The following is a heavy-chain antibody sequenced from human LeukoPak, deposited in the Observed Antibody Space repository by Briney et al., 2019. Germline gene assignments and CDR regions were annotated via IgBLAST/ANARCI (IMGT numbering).Heavy chain of an antibody. J-gene: IGHJ4*02. Sequence: PGGSLRLSCAASGFTFSSYSMNWVRQAPGKGLEWVSYISSSSSTIYYADSVKGRFTISRDNAKNSLYLQMNDLRAEDTAVYYCARGYCSSTSCASDYWGQGTLVIVSS. V-gene: IGHV3-48*01. CDR2: ISSSSSTI. CDR1: GFTFSSYS. D-gene: IGHD2-2*01. CDR3: ARGYCSSTSCASDY.